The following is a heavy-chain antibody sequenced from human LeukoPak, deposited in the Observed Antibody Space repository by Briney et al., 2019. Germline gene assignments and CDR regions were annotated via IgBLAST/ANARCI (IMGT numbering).Heavy chain of an antibody. J-gene: IGHJ4*02. D-gene: IGHD5-12*01. CDR1: GGSISNYY. CDR2: IYYSGST. Sequence: KPSETLSLTCTVSGGSISNYYWSWIRQPPGKGLEWIGSIYYSGSTYYNPSLKSRVTISVDTSKNQFSLKLSSVTAADTAVYYCAREHSGYDVDYWGQGTLVTVSS. CDR3: AREHSGYDVDY. V-gene: IGHV4-59*12.